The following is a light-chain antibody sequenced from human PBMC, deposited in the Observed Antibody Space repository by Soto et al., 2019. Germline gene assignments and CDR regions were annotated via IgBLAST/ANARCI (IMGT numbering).Light chain of an antibody. J-gene: IGLJ1*01. CDR1: RSVVGGYNY. V-gene: IGLV2-14*01. CDR2: DVT. CDR3: SSYTSSSTYV. Sequence: QSVLTQPASVSGSPGQSITISCTGTRSVVGGYNYVYWHQQHPGKAPKLMIYDVTNRPSGVSDRFSGSKSGNTASLTISGLQAEDDADYYCSSYTSSSTYVFGAGTKVTVL.